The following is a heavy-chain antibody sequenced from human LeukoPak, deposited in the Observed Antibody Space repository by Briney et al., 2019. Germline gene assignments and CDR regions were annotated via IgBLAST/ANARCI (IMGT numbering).Heavy chain of an antibody. CDR3: ARARRWRWLQIRSAFDI. V-gene: IGHV4-30-2*01. J-gene: IGHJ3*02. D-gene: IGHD5-24*01. CDR1: GGSISSGGYS. CDR2: IYHSGST. Sequence: SETLSLTCAVSGGSISSGGYSWSWIRQPPGKGLEWIGYIYHSGSTNYNPSLKSRVTISVDTSKNQFSLKLSSVTAADTAVYYCARARRWRWLQIRSAFDIWGQGTMVTVSS.